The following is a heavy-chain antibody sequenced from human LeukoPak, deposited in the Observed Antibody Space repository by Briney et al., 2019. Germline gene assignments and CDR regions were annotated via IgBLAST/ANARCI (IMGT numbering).Heavy chain of an antibody. V-gene: IGHV3-23*01. J-gene: IGHJ4*02. CDR1: AFTFSTYA. CDR2: ISGSDGST. Sequence: GGSLRLSCAASAFTFSTYAMTWVRQAPGKGLEWVSAISGSDGSTYYANSVKGRFTISRDNSKHTLYLQMNSLRAEDTAVYYCARLYQHDSSTYRPVDYWGQGTLVSVSS. CDR3: ARLYQHDSSTYRPVDY. D-gene: IGHD3-22*01.